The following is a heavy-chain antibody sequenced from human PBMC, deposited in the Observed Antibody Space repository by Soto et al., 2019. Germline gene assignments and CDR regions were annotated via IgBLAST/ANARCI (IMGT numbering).Heavy chain of an antibody. Sequence: QVQLVQSGAEVKKPGASVKVSCKASGYTFTSYGISWVRQAPGQGLEWMGWISAYNGNTNYAQKPQGRGTMTTDTATSTANVGRGCLRSEDKAVYYCARAPRVLRSFDWLLPPLDYWGQGTLVTVSS. D-gene: IGHD3-9*01. CDR3: ARAPRVLRSFDWLLPPLDY. J-gene: IGHJ4*02. V-gene: IGHV1-18*01. CDR1: GYTFTSYG. CDR2: ISAYNGNT.